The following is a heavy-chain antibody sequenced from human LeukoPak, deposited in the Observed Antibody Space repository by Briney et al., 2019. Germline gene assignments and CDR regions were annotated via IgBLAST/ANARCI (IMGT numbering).Heavy chain of an antibody. D-gene: IGHD3-22*01. CDR2: IYTSGST. J-gene: IGHJ4*02. CDR3: ARVSDDSSGYYYYFDY. Sequence: SETLSLTCTASGGSISSYYWSWIRQPAGKGLEWIGRIYTSGSTNYNPSLKSRVTMSVDTSKNQFSLKLSSVTAADTAVYYCARVSDDSSGYYYYFDYWGQGTLVTVSS. V-gene: IGHV4-4*07. CDR1: GGSISSYY.